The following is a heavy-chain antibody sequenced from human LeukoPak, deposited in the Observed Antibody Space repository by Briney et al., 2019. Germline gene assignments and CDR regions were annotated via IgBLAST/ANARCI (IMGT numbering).Heavy chain of an antibody. CDR1: GGSISSHY. CDR2: IYYSGST. CDR3: ARARDGYNRAFDI. V-gene: IGHV4-59*11. J-gene: IGHJ3*02. Sequence: SETLSLTCTVSGGSISSHYWSWIRQPPGKGLEWIGYIYYSGSTNYNPSLKSRVTISVDTSKNQFSLKLSSVTAADTAVYYCARARDGYNRAFDIWGQGTMVTVSS. D-gene: IGHD5-24*01.